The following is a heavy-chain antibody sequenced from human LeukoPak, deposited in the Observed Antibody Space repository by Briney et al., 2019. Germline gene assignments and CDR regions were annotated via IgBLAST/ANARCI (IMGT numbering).Heavy chain of an antibody. D-gene: IGHD5-18*01. CDR2: LYIGGNT. CDR1: GLTLSSNY. J-gene: IGHJ4*02. V-gene: IGHV3-53*01. Sequence: GSLRLACAASGLTLSSNYMNWVRQAPGKGLEWVSALYIGGNTYYADSVRGRFTISRDNSKNTLYLQMNSLRAEDTAIYYCTTAAGYNYGQYWGQGTLVTVSS. CDR3: TTAAGYNYGQY.